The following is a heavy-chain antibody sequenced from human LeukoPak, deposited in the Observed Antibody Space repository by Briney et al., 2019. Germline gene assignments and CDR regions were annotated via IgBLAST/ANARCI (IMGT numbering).Heavy chain of an antibody. CDR3: AKDSYDSSGYLDY. Sequence: PGGSLRLSCAASGFTFSSYAMSWVRQAPGKGLEWVSAISGSGGSTYYADSVKGRFTISRDNSKNTLYLQMNSLRAEDTAVYYRAKDSYDSSGYLDYWGQGTLVTVSS. V-gene: IGHV3-23*01. J-gene: IGHJ4*02. CDR2: ISGSGGST. D-gene: IGHD3-22*01. CDR1: GFTFSSYA.